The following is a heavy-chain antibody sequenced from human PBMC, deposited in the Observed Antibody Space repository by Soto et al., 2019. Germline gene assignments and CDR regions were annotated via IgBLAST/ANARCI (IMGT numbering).Heavy chain of an antibody. Sequence: QVQLVQSGAEVKKPGSSVKVSCKASGGTFSSYAISWVPQAPGQGLEWMGGIIPIFGTANYAQKFQGRVTITADESTSTAYMELSSLRSEDTAVYYCARTPGYDYVWGSYRPYFDYWGQGTLVTVSS. V-gene: IGHV1-69*01. D-gene: IGHD3-16*02. J-gene: IGHJ4*02. CDR2: IIPIFGTA. CDR3: ARTPGYDYVWGSYRPYFDY. CDR1: GGTFSSYA.